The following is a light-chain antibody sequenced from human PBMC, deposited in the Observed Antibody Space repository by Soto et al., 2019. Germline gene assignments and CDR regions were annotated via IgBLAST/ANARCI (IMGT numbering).Light chain of an antibody. CDR3: SSYTSSSILWV. CDR1: STDVGGYNY. Sequence: QSALTQPASVSGSPGQSITISCTGTSTDVGGYNYVSWYQHHPGKAPKLMIYEVSNRPSGVSNRFSGSKSGNTASLTISGLLAEDEADYYCSSYTSSSILWVFGGGTKLTVL. V-gene: IGLV2-14*01. CDR2: EVS. J-gene: IGLJ2*01.